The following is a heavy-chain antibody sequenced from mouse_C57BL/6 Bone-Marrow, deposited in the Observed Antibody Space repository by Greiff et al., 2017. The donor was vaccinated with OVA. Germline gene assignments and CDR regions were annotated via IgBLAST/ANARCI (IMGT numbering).Heavy chain of an antibody. D-gene: IGHD1-1*01. J-gene: IGHJ3*01. CDR3: AREGTTVVDKTY. V-gene: IGHV1-82*01. CDR2: IYPGDGDT. CDR1: GYAFSSSW. Sequence: QVQLKESGPELVKPGASVKISCKASGYAFSSSWMNWVKQRPGKGLEWIGRIYPGDGDTNYNGKFKGKATLTADKSSSTAYMQLSSLTSEDSAVYFCAREGTTVVDKTYWGQGTLVTVSA.